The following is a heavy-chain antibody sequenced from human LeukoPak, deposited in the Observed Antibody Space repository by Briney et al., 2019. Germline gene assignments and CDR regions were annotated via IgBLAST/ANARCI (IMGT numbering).Heavy chain of an antibody. Sequence: GGSLRLSCAASGFTFSSYWMHWVRQAPGKGLVWVSRINGDGSGTTYADSVRGRFTISRDNTKNTLYLQINSLRAEDTAVYYCTRDLDGSGNYHWFDPWGQGTLVTVSS. D-gene: IGHD3-10*01. CDR1: GFTFSSYW. J-gene: IGHJ5*02. CDR2: INGDGSGT. V-gene: IGHV3-74*01. CDR3: TRDLDGSGNYHWFDP.